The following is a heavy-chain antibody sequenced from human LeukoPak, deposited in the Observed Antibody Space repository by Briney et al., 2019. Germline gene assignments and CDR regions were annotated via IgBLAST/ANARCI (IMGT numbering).Heavy chain of an antibody. CDR2: IYSGGNT. Sequence: GRSLRLSCAASGFNVSSNYMSWVSQAPGKGLEWDSVIYSGGNTYSADSVKGRFTISRDNSKNTLYLQMNSLRAEDTAVYYCARGRYEISAGMDVWGQGTTVTVSS. CDR1: GFNVSSNY. V-gene: IGHV3-66*01. J-gene: IGHJ6*02. D-gene: IGHD5-12*01. CDR3: ARGRYEISAGMDV.